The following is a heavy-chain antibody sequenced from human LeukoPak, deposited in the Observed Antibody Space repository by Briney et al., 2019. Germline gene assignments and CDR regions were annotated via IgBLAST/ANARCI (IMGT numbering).Heavy chain of an antibody. J-gene: IGHJ4*02. V-gene: IGHV3-15*01. CDR3: TTGTWIQLWLADY. CDR2: IKTKTDGGTT. CDR1: GXTFSNAC. D-gene: IGHD5-18*01. Sequence: GGSLRLSCAASGXTFSNACMSWVRQAPGKGLEWVGHIKTKTDGGTTDYAAPVKGRFTISRDDSKNTLYLQMNSLKTEDTALYYCTTGTWIQLWLADYWGQGTLVTVSS.